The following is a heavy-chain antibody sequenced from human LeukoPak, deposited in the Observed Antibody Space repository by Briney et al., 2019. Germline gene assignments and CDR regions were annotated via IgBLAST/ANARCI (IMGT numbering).Heavy chain of an antibody. CDR2: IFWNDYK. V-gene: IGHV2-5*01. CDR1: GFSLSTSGVG. Sequence: SGPTLVNPTQTLTLTCTFSGFSLSTSGVGVGWIRQPPGKALEWLALIFWNDYKRYSPSLKSRLTITKDTSKNQVVLTMTNMDPVDAATYYCARWTMVRGDDYYYMDVWGKGTTVTISS. J-gene: IGHJ6*03. CDR3: ARWTMVRGDDYYYMDV. D-gene: IGHD3-10*01.